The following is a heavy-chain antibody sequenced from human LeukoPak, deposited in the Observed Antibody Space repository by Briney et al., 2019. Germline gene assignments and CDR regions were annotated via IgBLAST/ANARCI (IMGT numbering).Heavy chain of an antibody. D-gene: IGHD1-26*01. CDR2: INHSGST. Sequence: SETLSLTCAVYGGSFSGYYWSWIRQPPGKGLEWIGEINHSGSTNYNPSLKSRVTISVDTSKNQFSLQVNSVTPEDTAAYYCARYSGTQFGPWGQGTLVTVSS. J-gene: IGHJ5*02. CDR1: GGSFSGYY. CDR3: ARYSGTQFGP. V-gene: IGHV4-34*01.